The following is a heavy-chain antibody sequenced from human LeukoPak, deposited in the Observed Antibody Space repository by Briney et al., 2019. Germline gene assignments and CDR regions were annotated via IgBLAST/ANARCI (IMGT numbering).Heavy chain of an antibody. D-gene: IGHD3-22*01. V-gene: IGHV3-30*04. Sequence: GGTLRLSCAASGFTFSSYAMHWVRQAPGKGLEWVAVISYDGSNKYYADSVKGRFTISRDNSKNTLYLQMNSLRAEDTAVYYCARDSSPLYYYDSIHGASDAFDIWGQGTMVTVSS. CDR2: ISYDGSNK. CDR1: GFTFSSYA. CDR3: ARDSSPLYYYDSIHGASDAFDI. J-gene: IGHJ3*02.